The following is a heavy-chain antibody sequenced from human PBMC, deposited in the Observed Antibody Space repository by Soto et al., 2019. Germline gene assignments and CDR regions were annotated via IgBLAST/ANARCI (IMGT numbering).Heavy chain of an antibody. CDR2: INAGNGNT. J-gene: IGHJ6*02. V-gene: IGHV1-3*01. Sequence: QVQLVQSGAEVKKPGASVKVSCKASGYTFTSYAMHWVRQAPGQRLEWMGWINAGNGNTKYSQKFQGRVTITRDTSASTAYKELSSLRSEDTAVYYCASSYSNSALIDYYYYGMDVWGQGTTVTVSS. CDR1: GYTFTSYA. D-gene: IGHD4-4*01. CDR3: ASSYSNSALIDYYYYGMDV.